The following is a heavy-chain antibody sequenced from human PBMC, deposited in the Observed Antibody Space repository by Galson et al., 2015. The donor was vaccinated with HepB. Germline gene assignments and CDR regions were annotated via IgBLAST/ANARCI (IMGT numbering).Heavy chain of an antibody. Sequence: SLRLSCAASGFTFSSYAMHWVRQAPGKGLEWVADISYDGSNKYYADSVKGRFTISRDNSKNTLYLQMNSLRAEDTAVYYCARVQNYYDSSGYLVYWGQGTLVTVSS. CDR3: ARVQNYYDSSGYLVY. CDR2: ISYDGSNK. CDR1: GFTFSSYA. D-gene: IGHD3-22*01. V-gene: IGHV3-30-3*01. J-gene: IGHJ4*02.